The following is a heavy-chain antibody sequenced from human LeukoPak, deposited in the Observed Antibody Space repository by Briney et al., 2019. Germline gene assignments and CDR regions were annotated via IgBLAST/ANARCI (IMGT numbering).Heavy chain of an antibody. J-gene: IGHJ4*02. Sequence: PGRSLRLSCAASGFTFDDYAMHWVRHAPGKGLEWVSGISWNSGSIGYADSVKGRFTISRDNAKNSLYLQMNSLRAEDTALYYCAKDETYSSSSGIDYWGQGTLVTVSS. CDR1: GFTFDDYA. CDR3: AKDETYSSSSGIDY. CDR2: ISWNSGSI. V-gene: IGHV3-9*01. D-gene: IGHD6-6*01.